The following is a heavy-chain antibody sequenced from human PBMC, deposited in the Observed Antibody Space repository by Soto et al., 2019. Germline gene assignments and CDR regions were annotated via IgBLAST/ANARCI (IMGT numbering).Heavy chain of an antibody. CDR3: ARDGLLFSGPYRPSRFDY. J-gene: IGHJ4*02. CDR2: IKHDTSEA. Sequence: GGSLRLSCAASGFKFIEYWMSWVRQAPGKGLEWVGNIKHDTSEAHYADSVKGRFTITRDNIKNFLFLQMNGLRSDDTASYYCARDGLLFSGPYRPSRFDYWGLGTLVTVSS. CDR1: GFKFIEYW. D-gene: IGHD3-16*02. V-gene: IGHV3-7*03.